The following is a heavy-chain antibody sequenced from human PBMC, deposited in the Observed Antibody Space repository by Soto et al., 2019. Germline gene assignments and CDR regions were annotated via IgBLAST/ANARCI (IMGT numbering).Heavy chain of an antibody. CDR1: GGTFSSSG. D-gene: IGHD2-8*01. V-gene: IGHV1-69*11. J-gene: IGHJ6*02. CDR2: IVPSLDTT. Sequence: QVHLVQSGTEVKKPGSSVKVSCKASGGTFSSSGFSWVRQAPGQGLEWMGMIVPSLDTTNYAEKFQARVTITPAEVTITAYMEWRSLRSEDTAVYYCARWPQPRYAADPYAVDVWGQGTRVIVSS. CDR3: ARWPQPRYAADPYAVDV.